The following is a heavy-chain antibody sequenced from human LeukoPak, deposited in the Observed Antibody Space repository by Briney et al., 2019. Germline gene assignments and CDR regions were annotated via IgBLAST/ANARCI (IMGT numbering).Heavy chain of an antibody. J-gene: IGHJ4*02. Sequence: TGGSLRLSCAASGFTFSSYGMHWVRQAPGKGLEWVAFIRYDGSNKYYADSVKGRFTISRDNSKNTLYLQMNSLRAEDTAVYYCAKDMMNYYDSSGYFYWGQGTLVTVSS. CDR2: IRYDGSNK. V-gene: IGHV3-30*02. D-gene: IGHD3-22*01. CDR1: GFTFSSYG. CDR3: AKDMMNYYDSSGYFY.